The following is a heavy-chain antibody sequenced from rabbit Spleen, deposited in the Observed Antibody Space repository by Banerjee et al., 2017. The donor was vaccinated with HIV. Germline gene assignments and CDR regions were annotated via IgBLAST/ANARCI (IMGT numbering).Heavy chain of an antibody. CDR2: IRAGDTLT. D-gene: IGHD6-1*01. Sequence: EESGGDLVKPEGSLTLTCTASGFSFSSSYWICWVRQAPGKGLEWIACIRAGDTLTYYASWAKGRFTISRTSSTTVTLQMTSLTAADTATYFCARDGGSYDYIDGYFNLWGPGTLVTVS. J-gene: IGHJ4*01. CDR3: ARDGGSYDYIDGYFNL. CDR1: GFSFSSSYW. V-gene: IGHV1S45*01.